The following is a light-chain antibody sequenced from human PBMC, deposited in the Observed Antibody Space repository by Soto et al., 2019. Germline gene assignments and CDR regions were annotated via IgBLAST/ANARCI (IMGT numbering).Light chain of an antibody. CDR1: QSVSSN. J-gene: IGKJ3*01. V-gene: IGKV3-15*01. Sequence: EIVMTQSPATLSVSPGERANLSCRASQSVSSNLAWYQHKPGQAPRLLIFGASTRATGIPAMFSGSRAGTEFTLAVSSLQSEDFAVYCCQQYHHWPPTFGPGKKLDIK. CDR3: QQYHHWPPT. CDR2: GAS.